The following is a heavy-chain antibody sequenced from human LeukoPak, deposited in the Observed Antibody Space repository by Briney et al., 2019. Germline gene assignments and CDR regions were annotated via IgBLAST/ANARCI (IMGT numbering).Heavy chain of an antibody. CDR3: ARDLGRGRDF. J-gene: IGHJ4*02. Sequence: ASVNVSLLACRYTFTGYYMHWVRQAPGQGLEWMGWINPNSGSTDYAQKFQGRVTMTRNTSISTAYMELSKLRSDDTAVYYCARDLGRGRDFWGQGTLVTVSS. D-gene: IGHD7-27*01. CDR2: INPNSGST. CDR1: RYTFTGYY. V-gene: IGHV1-2*02.